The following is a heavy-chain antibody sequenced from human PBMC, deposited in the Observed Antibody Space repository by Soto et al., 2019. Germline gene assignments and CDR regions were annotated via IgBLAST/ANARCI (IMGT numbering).Heavy chain of an antibody. Sequence: ASVKGSCKESGYTFTSYGISWVRESPAQGLEWKGWISAYNGNTNYAQKVQGRVAMTTGTSTSTAYMELRSLRSDDTAVYYCARDKEPFYYGSGSYYNPGYFQHWGQGTLVTVSS. CDR2: ISAYNGNT. J-gene: IGHJ1*01. CDR3: ARDKEPFYYGSGSYYNPGYFQH. D-gene: IGHD3-10*01. CDR1: GYTFTSYG. V-gene: IGHV1-18*04.